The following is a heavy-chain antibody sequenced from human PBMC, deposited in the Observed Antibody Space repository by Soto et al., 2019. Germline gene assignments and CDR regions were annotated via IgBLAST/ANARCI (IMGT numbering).Heavy chain of an antibody. J-gene: IGHJ4*02. V-gene: IGHV4-59*01. CDR3: ARARFYYDSSGPFDY. CDR1: GGSISSYY. CDR2: IYYSGST. Sequence: PSETLSLTCTVSGGSISSYYWSWIRQPPGKGLEWIGYIYYSGSTNYNPSLKSRVTISVDTSKNQFSLKLSSVTAADTAVYYCARARFYYDSSGPFDYWGQGTLVTVSS. D-gene: IGHD3-22*01.